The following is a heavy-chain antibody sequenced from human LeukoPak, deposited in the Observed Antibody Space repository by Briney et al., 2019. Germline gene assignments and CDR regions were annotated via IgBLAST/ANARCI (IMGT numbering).Heavy chain of an antibody. V-gene: IGHV3-23*01. CDR2: ISGNGGST. J-gene: IGHJ6*02. CDR3: AKGEDQDWNYHYFYYGMDV. Sequence: GGSLRLSCAATGFTFNNYALSWVRQAPGKGLEWVSTISGNGGSTYYADSVKGRFTISRDNSKNTLYLQINSLRAEDTAVYYCAKGEDQDWNYHYFYYGMDVWGQGTTVTVSS. CDR1: GFTFNNYA. D-gene: IGHD1-7*01.